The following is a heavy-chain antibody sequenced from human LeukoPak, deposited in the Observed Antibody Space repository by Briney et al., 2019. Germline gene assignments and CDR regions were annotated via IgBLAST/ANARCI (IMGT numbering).Heavy chain of an antibody. Sequence: ASVKVSCKASGYSFTGYYMHWVRQAPGQGLEWMGWINPNSGVTNYAQKVQGRVTMTRDTSISTAYMELSRLRSDDTAVYYCARGVHYYYGMDVWGQGATVTVSS. J-gene: IGHJ6*02. D-gene: IGHD3-10*01. CDR3: ARGVHYYYGMDV. CDR1: GYSFTGYY. CDR2: INPNSGVT. V-gene: IGHV1-2*02.